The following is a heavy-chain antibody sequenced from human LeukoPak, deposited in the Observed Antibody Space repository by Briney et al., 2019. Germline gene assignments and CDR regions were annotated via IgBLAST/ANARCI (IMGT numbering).Heavy chain of an antibody. J-gene: IGHJ4*02. CDR1: GLTFSSYG. V-gene: IGHV3-33*01. CDR3: ARDLRPGIAAGLFDY. CDR2: IWYDGSNK. Sequence: QPGRSLRLSCAASGLTFSSYGMHWVRQAPGKGLEWVAVIWYDGSNKHYADSVKGRFTISRDNSKNTLYLQMNSLRAEDTAVYYCARDLRPGIAAGLFDYWGQGTLVTVSS. D-gene: IGHD6-13*01.